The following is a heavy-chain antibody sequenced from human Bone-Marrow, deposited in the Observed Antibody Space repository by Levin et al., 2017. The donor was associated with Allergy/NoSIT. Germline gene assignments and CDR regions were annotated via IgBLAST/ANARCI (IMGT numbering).Heavy chain of an antibody. CDR1: GFTFSSYS. Sequence: GESLKISCAASGFTFSSYSMNWVRQAPGKGLEWVSSISSSSSYIYYADSVKGRFTISRDNAKNSLYLQMNSLRAEDTAVYYCARDSSSSFGYYYGMDVWGQGTTVTVSS. J-gene: IGHJ6*02. D-gene: IGHD6-6*01. V-gene: IGHV3-21*01. CDR3: ARDSSSSFGYYYGMDV. CDR2: ISSSSSYI.